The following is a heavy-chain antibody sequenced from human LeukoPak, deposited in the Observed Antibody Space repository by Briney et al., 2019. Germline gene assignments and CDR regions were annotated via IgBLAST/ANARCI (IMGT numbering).Heavy chain of an antibody. D-gene: IGHD3-10*01. CDR3: ARDHGSGTYLLYP. J-gene: IGHJ5*02. V-gene: IGHV4-59*01. CDR2: IYYTGSI. CDR1: GDSLSGYY. Sequence: SETLSLTCTVSGDSLSGYYWSWIRQPPGKGLEWMGYIYYTGSISYNPSLKSRVIISVDTSKNQFSLKLSSVTAADTAVYYCARDHGSGTYLLYPWGQGTLVTVSS.